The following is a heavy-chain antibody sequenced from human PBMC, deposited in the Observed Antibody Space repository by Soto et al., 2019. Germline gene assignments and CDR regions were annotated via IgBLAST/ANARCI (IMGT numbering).Heavy chain of an antibody. D-gene: IGHD2-2*01. CDR1: GGSISSYY. CDR3: ARVVVPAAIGWFDP. Sequence: LSLTCTVSGGSISSYYCSWIRRPPGKGLEWIGYIYYSGSTNYNPSLKSRVTISVDTSKNQFSLKLSSVTAADTAVYYCARVVVPAAIGWFDPWGQGTLVTVSS. J-gene: IGHJ5*02. CDR2: IYYSGST. V-gene: IGHV4-59*01.